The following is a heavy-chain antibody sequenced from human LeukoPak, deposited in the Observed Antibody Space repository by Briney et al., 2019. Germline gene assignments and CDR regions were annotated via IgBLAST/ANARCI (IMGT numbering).Heavy chain of an antibody. CDR2: IYYSGST. CDR1: GGSISSSSYY. Sequence: PSETLSLTCTVSGGSISSSSYYWGWIRQPPGKGLEWIGSIYYSGSTYYNPSLKSRVTISVDPSKNQFSLKLSSVTAADTAVYYCARHPPTYYDILTSYNDYWGQATLVTVSS. V-gene: IGHV4-39*01. CDR3: ARHPPTYYDILTSYNDY. J-gene: IGHJ4*02. D-gene: IGHD3-9*01.